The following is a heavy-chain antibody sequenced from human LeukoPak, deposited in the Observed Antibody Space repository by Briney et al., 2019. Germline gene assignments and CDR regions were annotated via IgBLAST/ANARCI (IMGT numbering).Heavy chain of an antibody. J-gene: IGHJ2*01. Sequence: PSQTLSLTCAVSGGSISSGGYSWSWIRQPPGKGLEWIGYIYHSGSTYYNPSLKSRVTISVDRSKSQFSLKLSSVTAADTAVYYCARDGGSYDWYFDLWGRGTLVTVSS. CDR3: ARDGGSYDWYFDL. D-gene: IGHD1-26*01. CDR2: IYHSGST. CDR1: GGSISSGGYS. V-gene: IGHV4-30-2*01.